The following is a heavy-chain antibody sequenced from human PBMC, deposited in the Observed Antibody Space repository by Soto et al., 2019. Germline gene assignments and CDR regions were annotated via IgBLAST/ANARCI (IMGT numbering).Heavy chain of an antibody. CDR1: GFSLTTSGVG. D-gene: IGHD1-1*01. CDR3: AHRLEIAVTGTLDY. Sequence: QITLNESGPTLVKPTQTLTLTCTFSGFSLTTSGVGVGWILRPPGKALEWLALIYWDDDKRYSPSLKSRLTITNDTSKNQVVLTMTNMDPVDTATYYCAHRLEIAVTGTLDYWGQVTLVTVSS. J-gene: IGHJ4*02. V-gene: IGHV2-5*02. CDR2: IYWDDDK.